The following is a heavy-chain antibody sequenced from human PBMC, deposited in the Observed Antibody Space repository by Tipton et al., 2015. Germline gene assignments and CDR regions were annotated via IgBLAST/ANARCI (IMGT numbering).Heavy chain of an antibody. CDR2: VYSSGST. D-gene: IGHD6-6*01. CDR3: ARGIYPPRVECSSQTSWFDP. Sequence: TLSLTCTVSGDSINSGGHYWTWIRQHPGKGLEWIGNVYSSGSTYYNPSLKSRVTISADTSKNQFSLKLSSVTAADTAVYYCARGIYPPRVECSSQTSWFDPWGQGTLVTVSS. V-gene: IGHV4-31*03. J-gene: IGHJ5*02. CDR1: GDSINSGGHY.